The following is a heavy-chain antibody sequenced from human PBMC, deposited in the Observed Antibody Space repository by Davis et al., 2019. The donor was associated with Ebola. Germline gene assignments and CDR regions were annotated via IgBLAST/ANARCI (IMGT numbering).Heavy chain of an antibody. J-gene: IGHJ4*02. CDR1: GYTFTDYL. V-gene: IGHV1-46*01. Sequence: ASVPVSCKASGYTFTDYLMHCVRQAPGQGLECMGLINPSIGNTSLAQKFKGRVTLTRDTSTRTVHMDLNSLKSEDTAIYYCASGEFVDFWGQGTLVTVSS. CDR3: ASGEFVDF. D-gene: IGHD3-10*01. CDR2: INPSIGNT.